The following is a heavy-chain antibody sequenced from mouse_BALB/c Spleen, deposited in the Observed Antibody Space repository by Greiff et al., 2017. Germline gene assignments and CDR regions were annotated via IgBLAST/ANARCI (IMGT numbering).Heavy chain of an antibody. D-gene: IGHD2-4*01. V-gene: IGHV5-6-5*01. CDR1: GFTFSSYA. Sequence: DVKLVESGGGLVKPGGSLKLSCAASGFTFSSYAMSWVRQTPEKRLEWVASISSGGSTYYPDSVKGRFTISRDNARNILYLQMSSLRSEDTAMYYCERDDYGDFYYAMDYWGQGTAVTVSS. CDR3: ERDDYGDFYYAMDY. J-gene: IGHJ4*01. CDR2: ISSGGST.